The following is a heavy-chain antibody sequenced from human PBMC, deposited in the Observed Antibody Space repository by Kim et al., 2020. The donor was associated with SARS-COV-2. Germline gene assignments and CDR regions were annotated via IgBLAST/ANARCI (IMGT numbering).Heavy chain of an antibody. CDR3: AREGDGWEIQLWLRSMGYFDL. CDR2: INPNSGGT. Sequence: ASVKVSCKASGYTFTGYYMHWVRQAPGQGLEWMGRINPNSGGTNYAQKFQGRVTMTRDTSISTAYMELSRLRSDDTAVYYCAREGDGWEIQLWLRSMGYFDLWGRGTLVTVSS. D-gene: IGHD5-18*01. CDR1: GYTFTGYY. V-gene: IGHV1-2*06. J-gene: IGHJ2*01.